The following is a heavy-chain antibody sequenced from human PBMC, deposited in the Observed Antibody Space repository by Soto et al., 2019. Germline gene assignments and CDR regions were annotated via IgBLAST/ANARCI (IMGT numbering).Heavy chain of an antibody. V-gene: IGHV4-61*01. CDR2: IYYSGST. CDR3: ARGGIAARPAYYYYYYGMDV. J-gene: IGHJ6*02. CDR1: GGSVSSGSYY. Sequence: QVQLQESGPGLVKPSETLSLTCTVSGGSVSSGSYYWRWIRQPPGKGLAWIGYIYYSGSTNYNPSLKSRVTISVDTSKNQFSLKLSSVTAADTAVYYCARGGIAARPAYYYYYYGMDVWGQGTTVTVSS. D-gene: IGHD6-6*01.